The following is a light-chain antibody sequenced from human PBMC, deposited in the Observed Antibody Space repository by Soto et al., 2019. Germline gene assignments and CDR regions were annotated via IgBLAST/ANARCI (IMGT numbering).Light chain of an antibody. V-gene: IGKV3-15*01. Sequence: EIVLAQSTSPRFLSPGERATLSCRASQIVSTTYLAWYQQKPGQAPRLLIYGASTRATDIPATFTGSGSGTEFTLTISSLQSEDFAVYYCQQYNDWWTFGQGTKVDIK. CDR3: QQYNDWWT. J-gene: IGKJ1*01. CDR1: QIVSTTY. CDR2: GAS.